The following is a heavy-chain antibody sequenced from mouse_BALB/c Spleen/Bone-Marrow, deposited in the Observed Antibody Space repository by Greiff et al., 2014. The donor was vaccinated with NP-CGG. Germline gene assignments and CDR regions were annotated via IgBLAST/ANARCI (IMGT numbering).Heavy chain of an antibody. J-gene: IGHJ3*01. CDR1: GFDFSRYW. Sequence: EVKLVESGGGLVQPGGSLKLSCAASGFDFSRYWMSWVRQAPGKGLQWMGEINPESNTINYTPSLKDKFIISRDNAKNTLYLQMRKVRSEDTALYCCARLGYYGWFAYWGQGTLVTVSA. CDR2: INPESNTI. V-gene: IGHV4-1*02. CDR3: ARLGYYGWFAY. D-gene: IGHD2-3*01.